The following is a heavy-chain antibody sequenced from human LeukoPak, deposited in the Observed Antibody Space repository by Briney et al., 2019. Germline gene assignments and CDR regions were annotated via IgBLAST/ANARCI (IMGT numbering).Heavy chain of an antibody. CDR3: AIAPGSLVSVATRPYYFDF. CDR1: GFTFINYA. D-gene: IGHD6-6*01. J-gene: IGHJ4*02. Sequence: PGGSLRLSCAVSGFTFINYAMLWVRQAPGKGLEGDSIISTSGSGGATYYADSVMGLFTIARDSPNNTLYLQINSIRAEDTAVYYCAIAPGSLVSVATRPYYFDFWGQGTLVTVSS. CDR2: ISTSGSGGAT. V-gene: IGHV3-23*01.